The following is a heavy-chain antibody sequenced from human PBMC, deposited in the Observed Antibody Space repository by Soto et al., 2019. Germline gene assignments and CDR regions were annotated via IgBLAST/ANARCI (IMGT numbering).Heavy chain of an antibody. Sequence: PGESLKISCKGSGYSFTSYWIGWVRQMPGKGLEWMGIIYPGDSDTRYSPSFQGQVTISADKSISTAYLQMNSLRVEDTAVYYCADGGEWAFNFDYWGQGTLVTVSS. V-gene: IGHV5-51*01. CDR2: IYPGDSDT. CDR1: GYSFTSYW. J-gene: IGHJ4*02. CDR3: ADGGEWAFNFDY. D-gene: IGHD1-26*01.